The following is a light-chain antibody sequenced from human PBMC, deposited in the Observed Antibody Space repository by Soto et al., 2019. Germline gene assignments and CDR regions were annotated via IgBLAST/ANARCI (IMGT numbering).Light chain of an antibody. CDR3: QQANSFPIT. J-gene: IGKJ5*01. CDR1: QDSSSW. Sequence: DIQMTQSPSSVSASVGDRVTITCRASQDSSSWLAWYQQKPGKVRKLLIYDASSLQSGVPSRFSGSGSGTDFTLTISSLQPEDFATYYCQQANSFPITFGQGTRLEIK. V-gene: IGKV1-12*01. CDR2: DAS.